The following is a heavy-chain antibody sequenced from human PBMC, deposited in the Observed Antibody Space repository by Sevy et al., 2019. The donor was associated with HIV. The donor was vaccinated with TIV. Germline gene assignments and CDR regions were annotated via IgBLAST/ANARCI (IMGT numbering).Heavy chain of an antibody. CDR3: ARDLRRQWLVPLGFDY. D-gene: IGHD6-19*01. J-gene: IGHJ4*02. CDR1: GYTFTSYA. CDR2: INAGNGNT. V-gene: IGHV1-3*01. Sequence: ASVKVSCKASGYTFTSYAMHWVRQAPGQRLEWMGWINAGNGNTKYSQKFQGRVTITRDTSASTAYMELGSLRSEDTAVYYCARDLRRQWLVPLGFDYWGQGTLVTVSS.